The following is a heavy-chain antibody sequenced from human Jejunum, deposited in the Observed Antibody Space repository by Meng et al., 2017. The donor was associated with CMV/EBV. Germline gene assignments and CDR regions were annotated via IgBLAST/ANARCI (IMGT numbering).Heavy chain of an antibody. Sequence: TNSYWGWIRQPPGKGLEWIASIYYSGNTYSDPSLKSRATISVDTSKNQFSLKLTSVTAADTAVYYCARRTSTYSYGSGSYSPFDNWGQGTLVTVSS. J-gene: IGHJ4*02. D-gene: IGHD3-10*01. V-gene: IGHV4-39*01. CDR1: TNSY. CDR2: IYYSGNT. CDR3: ARRTSTYSYGSGSYSPFDN.